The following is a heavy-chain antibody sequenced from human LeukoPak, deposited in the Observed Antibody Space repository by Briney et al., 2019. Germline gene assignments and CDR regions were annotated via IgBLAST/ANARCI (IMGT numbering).Heavy chain of an antibody. CDR1: GFTFSSYA. D-gene: IGHD3-22*01. CDR2: ISGSGGST. J-gene: IGHJ4*02. CDR3: AKGQNPYYYDSSGYLAFDY. V-gene: IGHV3-23*01. Sequence: GSLRLSCAASGFTFSSYAMTWVRQAPGKGLEWVSGISGSGGSTYYTDSVKGRFTLSRDNSKNTVYLQMNSLSAEDTAVYYCAKGQNPYYYDSSGYLAFDYWGQGTLVTVSS.